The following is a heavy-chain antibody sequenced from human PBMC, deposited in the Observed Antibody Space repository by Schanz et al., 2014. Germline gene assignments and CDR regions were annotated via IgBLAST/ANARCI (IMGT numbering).Heavy chain of an antibody. Sequence: EVHLVESGGGLVQPGGSLRLSWAASGITLSSHSFNWVRQAPGKGLEWISYITYNGGTIYYADSVKGRFTISRDNAKNSLYLEMNSLRAEDTALYYCARDRRNADLDYWGQGTLVTVSS. CDR3: ARDRRNADLDY. V-gene: IGHV3-48*01. CDR2: ITYNGGTI. D-gene: IGHD1-1*01. J-gene: IGHJ4*02. CDR1: GITLSSHS.